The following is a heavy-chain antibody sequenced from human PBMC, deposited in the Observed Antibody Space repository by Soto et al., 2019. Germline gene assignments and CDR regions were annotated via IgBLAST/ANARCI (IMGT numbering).Heavy chain of an antibody. J-gene: IGHJ6*02. CDR3: AKAWIQLWDYYYGMDV. D-gene: IGHD5-18*01. V-gene: IGHV3-23*01. Sequence: PGGSLRLSCAASGFTFSSYAMSWVRQAPGKGLEWVSAISGSGGSTYYADSVKGRFTISRDNSKNTLYLQMNSLRAEDTAVYYCAKAWIQLWDYYYGMDVCGQGTTVTVSS. CDR2: ISGSGGST. CDR1: GFTFSSYA.